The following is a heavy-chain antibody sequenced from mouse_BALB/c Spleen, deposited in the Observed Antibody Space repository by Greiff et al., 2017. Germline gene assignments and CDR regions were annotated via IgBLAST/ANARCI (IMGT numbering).Heavy chain of an antibody. D-gene: IGHD1-1*01. J-gene: IGHJ3*01. CDR1: GFSLTSYG. V-gene: IGHV2-5-1*01. CDR3: AKPYGSSSAWFAY. Sequence: VQRVESGPSLVQPSQSLSITCTVSGFSLTSYGVHWVRQSPGKGLEWLGVIWRGGSTDYNAAFMSRLSITKDNSKSQVFFKMNSLQADDTAIYYCAKPYGSSSAWFAYWGQGTLVTVSA. CDR2: IWRGGST.